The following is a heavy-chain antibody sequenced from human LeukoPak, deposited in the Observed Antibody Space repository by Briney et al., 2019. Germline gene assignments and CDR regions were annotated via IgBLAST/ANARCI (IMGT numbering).Heavy chain of an antibody. CDR3: ARHSSWSLFDY. CDR2: IYYSPTT. J-gene: IGHJ4*02. D-gene: IGHD6-6*01. CDR1: GGSISSYY. V-gene: IGHV4-59*08. Sequence: SETLSLTCTVSGGSISSYYWSWVRQPPGKGLDLISCIYYSPTTNYTPSLKSPVTISVRTSKNQFSLNLSSVTAADTAFYYCARHSSWSLFDYWGQGTLVTVSS.